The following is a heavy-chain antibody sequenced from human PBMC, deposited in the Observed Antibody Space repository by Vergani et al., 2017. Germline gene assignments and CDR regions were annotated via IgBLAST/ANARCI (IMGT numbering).Heavy chain of an antibody. Sequence: VQLLESGGGLVQPGGSLRLSCAASGFTFSSYAMHWVRQAPGKGLEWVAVISYDGSNKYYADSVKGRFTISRDNSKNTLYLQMNSLRAEDTAVYYCARAQSIVGAILFVYWGQGTLVTVSS. D-gene: IGHD1-26*01. CDR1: GFTFSSYA. CDR2: ISYDGSNK. CDR3: ARAQSIVGAILFVY. J-gene: IGHJ4*02. V-gene: IGHV3-30-3*01.